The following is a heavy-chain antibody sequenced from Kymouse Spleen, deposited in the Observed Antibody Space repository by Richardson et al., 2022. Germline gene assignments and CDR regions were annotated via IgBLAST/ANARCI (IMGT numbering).Heavy chain of an antibody. CDR1: GGSISSYY. CDR3: ARDYYGSGSYHAFDI. D-gene: IGHD3-10*01. J-gene: IGHJ3*02. CDR2: IYYSGST. Sequence: QVQLQESGPGLVKPSETLSLTCTVSGGSISSYYWSWIRQPPGKGLEWIGYIYYSGSTNYNPSLKSRVTISVDTSKNQFSLKLSSVTAADTAVYYCARDYYGSGSYHAFDIWGQGTMVTVSS. V-gene: IGHV4-59*01.